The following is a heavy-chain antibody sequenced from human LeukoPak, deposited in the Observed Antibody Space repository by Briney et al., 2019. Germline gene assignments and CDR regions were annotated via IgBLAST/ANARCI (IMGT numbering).Heavy chain of an antibody. J-gene: IGHJ4*02. Sequence: LSLTCLVSGDSLTSGYYWAWIRQAPGKGLEWVSYISSSGSTIYYADSVKGRFTISRDNAKNSLYLQMNSLRAEDTAVYYCARDMVLGGYNPINYYWGQGTLVTVSS. V-gene: IGHV3-11*04. CDR3: ARDMVLGGYNPINYY. CDR1: GDSLTSGYY. D-gene: IGHD5-24*01. CDR2: ISSSGSTI.